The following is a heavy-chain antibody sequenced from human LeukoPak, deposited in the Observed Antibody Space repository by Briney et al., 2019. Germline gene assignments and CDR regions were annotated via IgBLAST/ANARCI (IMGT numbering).Heavy chain of an antibody. Sequence: SETLSLTCTVSGGSISNYWSWIRQPPGKGLQWIGYIYYSGSTNYNPSLKSRVTISVDTSKNQFSLKLSSVTAADTAVYYCASGYRYSGYDSWGQGTLVTVSS. CDR3: ASGYRYSGYDS. D-gene: IGHD5-12*01. CDR2: IYYSGST. V-gene: IGHV4-59*01. CDR1: GGSISNY. J-gene: IGHJ5*02.